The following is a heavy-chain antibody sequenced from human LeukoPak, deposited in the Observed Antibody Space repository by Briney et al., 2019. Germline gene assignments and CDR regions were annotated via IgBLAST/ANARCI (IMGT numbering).Heavy chain of an antibody. Sequence: SETLTLTCTDPGGSISSRSYYWGWIRQPPGKGLEWIGSIYYSGSTYYNPSLKSRVTMSVDTSKNQSSVNLSSVTATDTTVYYSASRRLALGAFDYWGQGTLVTVSS. J-gene: IGHJ4*02. CDR2: IYYSGST. V-gene: IGHV4-39*01. CDR1: GGSISSRSYY. CDR3: ASRRLALGAFDY. D-gene: IGHD1-26*01.